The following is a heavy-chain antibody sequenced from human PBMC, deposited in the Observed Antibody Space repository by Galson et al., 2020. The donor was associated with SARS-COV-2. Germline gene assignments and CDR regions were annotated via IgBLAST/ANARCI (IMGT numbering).Heavy chain of an antibody. CDR3: AKRLYSSSQSETRGMDV. CDR2: ISGSGDTT. V-gene: IGHV3-23*01. CDR1: GFTFSSYA. D-gene: IGHD6-13*01. Sequence: GGSLRLSCAASGFTFSSYAMNWVRQAPGEGLEWVSAISGSGDTTHYAGSVKGRFTISRDNSKNTLYMQMNSVRAEDTAVYYCAKRLYSSSQSETRGMDVWGQGATSPSP. J-gene: IGHJ6*02.